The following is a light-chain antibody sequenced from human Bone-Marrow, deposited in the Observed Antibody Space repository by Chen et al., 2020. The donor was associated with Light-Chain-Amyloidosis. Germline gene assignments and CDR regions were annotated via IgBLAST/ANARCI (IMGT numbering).Light chain of an antibody. V-gene: IGLV2-23*02. J-gene: IGLJ3*02. CDR3: CSYGGRFSLM. CDR1: YSDVGSHNF. Sequence: QSALTTPPSLSGSPGQSVTIAFTGSYSDVGSHNFFAWYQLHPGRAPNLILYGVNNRPSGVSERFSGSKTDNTASLTISGLLGEDEADYYCCSYGGRFSLMFGGGTRLTVL. CDR2: GVN.